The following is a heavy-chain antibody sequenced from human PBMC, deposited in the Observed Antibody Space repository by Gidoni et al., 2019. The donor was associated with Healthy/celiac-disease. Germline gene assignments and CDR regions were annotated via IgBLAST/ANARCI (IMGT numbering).Heavy chain of an antibody. V-gene: IGHV6-1*01. CDR1: GDSVSSNSAA. Sequence: QVQLQQSGPGLVKPSQTLSLTCAISGDSVSSNSAAWNWIRQSTSRGLEWLGRTYYRSNWYNDYAVSVKSRITINPDTSKNQFSLQLNSVTPEDTAVYYCARDRADGLLWFGESYYFDYWGQGTLVTVSS. D-gene: IGHD3-10*01. CDR3: ARDRADGLLWFGESYYFDY. CDR2: TYYRSNWYN. J-gene: IGHJ4*02.